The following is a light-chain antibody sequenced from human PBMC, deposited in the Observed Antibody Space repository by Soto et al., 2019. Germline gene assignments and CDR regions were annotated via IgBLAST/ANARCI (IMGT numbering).Light chain of an antibody. J-gene: IGLJ1*01. CDR2: DVS. V-gene: IGLV2-14*03. CDR3: SSHTGVTTYV. Sequence: SALTQPASVSGSPGQSITISCTGTSSDVGYDDFVSWYQQHPGKAPKLIICDVSHRPSGVSDRFSGSKSGNTASLTISGLQAEDEADYYCSSHTGVTTYVFGTGTKVTVL. CDR1: SSDVGYDDF.